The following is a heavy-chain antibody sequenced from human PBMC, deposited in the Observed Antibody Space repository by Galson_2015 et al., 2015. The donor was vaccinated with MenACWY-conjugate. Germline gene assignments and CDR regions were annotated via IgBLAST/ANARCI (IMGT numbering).Heavy chain of an antibody. CDR1: GDSVSSDSAD. CDR2: TYYRSNWFT. CDR3: SRGSRISMIKGGPLDVFDI. D-gene: IGHD3-22*01. J-gene: IGHJ3*02. V-gene: IGHV6-1*01. Sequence: CAISGDSVSSDSADWSWIRQSPSRGLEWLGRTYYRSNWFTDYAVSVKNRVQITADTSKNRFFLHLNSVTPEDTAVYYCSRGSRISMIKGGPLDVFDIWGQGTMVTVSS.